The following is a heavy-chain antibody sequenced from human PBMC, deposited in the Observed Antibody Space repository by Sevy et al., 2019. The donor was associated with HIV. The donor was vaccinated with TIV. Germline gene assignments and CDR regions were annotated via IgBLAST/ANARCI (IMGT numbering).Heavy chain of an antibody. J-gene: IGHJ4*02. CDR1: GFTFSDHY. V-gene: IGHV3-72*01. Sequence: GGSLRLSCAASGFTFSDHYMEWVRQAPGKGLEWVGRTRNKADSYTTEYAASVKGRFTISSDDSKNSLYLQMNSLKTVDTAVYYCATHAGIAAAGRVFDYWGQGSLVTVSS. CDR3: ATHAGIAAAGRVFDY. D-gene: IGHD6-13*01. CDR2: TRNKADSYTT.